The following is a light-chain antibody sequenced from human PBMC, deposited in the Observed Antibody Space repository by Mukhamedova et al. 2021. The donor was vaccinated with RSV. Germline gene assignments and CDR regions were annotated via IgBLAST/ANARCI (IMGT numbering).Light chain of an antibody. CDR2: GAS. CDR3: QHYDSLLT. V-gene: IGKV3-20*01. J-gene: IGKJ4*01. CDR1: SVSSSS. Sequence: SVSSSSVAWYQLKPGQAPRLLVFGASKRATGIPDRFSGSRSATDFTLTISRLEPEDFAVYYCQHYDSLLTFGGGAKVEIK.